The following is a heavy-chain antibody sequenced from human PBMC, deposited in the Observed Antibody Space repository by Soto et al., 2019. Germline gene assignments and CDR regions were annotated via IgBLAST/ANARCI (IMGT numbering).Heavy chain of an antibody. J-gene: IGHJ4*02. CDR2: IYYSGST. V-gene: IGHV4-61*01. D-gene: IGHD6-13*01. CDR1: GGSVSSGSYY. Sequence: SETLSLTCTVSGGSVSSGSYYWSWIRQPPGKGLEWIGYIYYSGSTNYNPSLKSRVTISVDTSKNQFSLKLSSVTAADTAVYYCARRRIAAAGDFDYWGQGTLVTVSS. CDR3: ARRRIAAAGDFDY.